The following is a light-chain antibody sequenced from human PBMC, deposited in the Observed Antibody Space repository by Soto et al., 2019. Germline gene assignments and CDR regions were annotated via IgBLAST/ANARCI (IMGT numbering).Light chain of an antibody. J-gene: IGLJ1*01. CDR3: SLYSCNGSLS. V-gene: IGLV2-18*01. Sequence: QSVRTQPPCVSVSPGQSVTISSTATTTDIDNYDSGSWYQQAPGTAPKLIIYDVNNRPSGAPVRFSGSTSGNTASLTISGLQAEDETDYFCSLYSCNGSLSFGPGTKVTVL. CDR1: TTDIDNYDS. CDR2: DVN.